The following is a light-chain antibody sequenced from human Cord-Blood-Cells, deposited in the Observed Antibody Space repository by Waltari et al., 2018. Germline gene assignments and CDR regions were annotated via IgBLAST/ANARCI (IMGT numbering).Light chain of an antibody. CDR3: QQRSNWPPVFT. CDR2: DAS. V-gene: IGKV3-11*01. J-gene: IGKJ3*01. CDR1: QSVSSY. Sequence: EIVLTQSPATLSLSPGERATLSCRASQSVSSYLALYQQKPGQAPRLLIYDASNRATGIPARFSGSGSVTDFTLTISSLELEDFAVYYCQQRSNWPPVFTFGPGTKVDIK.